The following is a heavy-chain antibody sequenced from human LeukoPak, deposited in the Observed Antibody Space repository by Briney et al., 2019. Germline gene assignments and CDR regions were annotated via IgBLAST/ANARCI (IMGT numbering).Heavy chain of an antibody. V-gene: IGHV3-11*04. CDR1: GFTFSDYC. J-gene: IGHJ6*03. D-gene: IGHD6-13*01. CDR3: ARRSIAAAGKADYYYYMDV. Sequence: GGSLRLSCAASGFTFSDYCMSWIRQAPGKGLEWVSYISSSGSTIYYADSVKGRFTISRDNAKNSLYLQMNSLRAEDTAVYYCARRSIAAAGKADYYYYMDVWGKGTTVTVSS. CDR2: ISSSGSTI.